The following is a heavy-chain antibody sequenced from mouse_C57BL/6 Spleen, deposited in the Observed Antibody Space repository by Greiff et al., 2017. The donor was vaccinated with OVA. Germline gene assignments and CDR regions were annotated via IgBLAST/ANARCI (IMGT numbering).Heavy chain of an antibody. Sequence: VQLQQPGAELVKPGASVKLSCKASGYTFTSYWMHWVKQRPGRGLEWIGRIDPHSGGTKYNEKFKGKATLTVDKPSSTAYMQLSSLTSEDSAVYYCARSGDYDGGFAYGGQGTLVTVSA. J-gene: IGHJ3*01. CDR1: GYTFTSYW. CDR2: IDPHSGGT. D-gene: IGHD2-4*01. CDR3: ARSGDYDGGFAY. V-gene: IGHV1-72*01.